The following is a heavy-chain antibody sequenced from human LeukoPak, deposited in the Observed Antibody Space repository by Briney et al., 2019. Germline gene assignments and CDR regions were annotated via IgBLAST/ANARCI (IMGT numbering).Heavy chain of an antibody. V-gene: IGHV3-21*01. CDR1: GFTFSSHS. J-gene: IGHJ4*02. CDR2: ISSSSSYI. CDR3: ARAGHGYKYYFDY. D-gene: IGHD5-24*01. Sequence: GGSLRLSCAASGFTFSSHSMNWVRQAPGKGLEWVSSISSSSSYIYYADSVNGRFTISRDNAKNSLYLQMNSLRAEDTAVYYCARAGHGYKYYFDYWGQGTLVTVSS.